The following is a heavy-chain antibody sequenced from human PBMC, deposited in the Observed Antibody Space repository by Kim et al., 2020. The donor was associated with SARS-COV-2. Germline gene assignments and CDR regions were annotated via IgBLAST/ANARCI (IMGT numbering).Heavy chain of an antibody. CDR2: IWYDGSNK. Sequence: GGSLRLSCAASGFTFSSYGMHWVRQAPGKGLEWVAVIWYDGSNKYYADSVKGRFTISRDNSKNTLYLQMNSLRAEDTAVYYCAREGFGELYIDYWGQGTLVTVSS. CDR1: GFTFSSYG. V-gene: IGHV3-33*01. D-gene: IGHD3-10*01. CDR3: AREGFGELYIDY. J-gene: IGHJ4*02.